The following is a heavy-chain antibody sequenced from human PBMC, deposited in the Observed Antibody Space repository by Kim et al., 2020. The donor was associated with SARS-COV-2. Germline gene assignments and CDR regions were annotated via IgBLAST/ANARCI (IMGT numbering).Heavy chain of an antibody. Sequence: STYYADSVKGRFTISRDNSKNTLYLQMNSLRAEDTAVYYCTPMTRSAFDIWGQGTMVTVSS. V-gene: IGHV3-23*01. CDR2: ST. D-gene: IGHD4-17*01. J-gene: IGHJ3*02. CDR3: TPMTRSAFDI.